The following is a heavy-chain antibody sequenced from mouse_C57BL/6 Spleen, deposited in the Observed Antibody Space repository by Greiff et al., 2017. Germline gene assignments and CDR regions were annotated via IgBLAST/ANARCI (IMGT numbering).Heavy chain of an antibody. Sequence: VQLQQPGAELVMPGASVKLSCKASGYTFTSYWMHWVKQRPGQGLEWIGEIDPSDSYTNYNQKFKGKSTLTVDKSSSTAYMQLSSLTSEDSAVYYCARALPIYAMDYWGQGTSVTVSS. CDR3: ARALPIYAMDY. J-gene: IGHJ4*01. V-gene: IGHV1-69*01. D-gene: IGHD6-5*01. CDR1: GYTFTSYW. CDR2: IDPSDSYT.